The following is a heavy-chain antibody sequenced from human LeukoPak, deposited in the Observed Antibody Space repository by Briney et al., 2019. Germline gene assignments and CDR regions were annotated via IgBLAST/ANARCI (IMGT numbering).Heavy chain of an antibody. J-gene: IGHJ4*02. CDR1: GFTFSSYA. CDR3: AKDPKPGTVYYFDY. Sequence: GGSLRLSCAASGFTFSSYAMSWVRQAPGKGLEWVSAISGGGGSTYYADSVKGRFTISRDNSKNTLYLQMNSLRAEDTAVYYCAKDPKPGTVYYFDYWGQGTLVTVSS. CDR2: ISGGGGST. V-gene: IGHV3-23*01.